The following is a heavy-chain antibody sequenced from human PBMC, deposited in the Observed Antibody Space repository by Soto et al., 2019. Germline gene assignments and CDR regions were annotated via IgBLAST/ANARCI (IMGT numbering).Heavy chain of an antibody. D-gene: IGHD2-2*01. CDR1: GFTFSSYS. J-gene: IGHJ6*03. Sequence: EVQLVESGGGLVKPGGSLRLSCAASGFTFSSYSMNWVRQAPGKGLEWVSSISSSSSYIYYADSVKGRFTISRDNAKNSLDLQMNSLRAEDTAVYYCAREKGGYCSSTSCYGGYYMDVWGKGTTVTVSS. CDR2: ISSSSSYI. CDR3: AREKGGYCSSTSCYGGYYMDV. V-gene: IGHV3-21*01.